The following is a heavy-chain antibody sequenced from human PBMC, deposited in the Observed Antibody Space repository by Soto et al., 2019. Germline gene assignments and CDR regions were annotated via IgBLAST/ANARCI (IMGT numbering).Heavy chain of an antibody. J-gene: IGHJ4*02. CDR3: AGGGSSSWYFYFDY. CDR2: IYHSGST. V-gene: IGHV4-59*01. Sequence: QVQLQESGPGLVKPSETLSLTCTVSGGSISSYYWSWIRQPPGKGLEWIGYIYHSGSTNYNPSLKSRVTISVDTSKNQFSLKLSSVTAADTAVYYCAGGGSSSWYFYFDYWGQGTLVTVSS. CDR1: GGSISSYY. D-gene: IGHD6-13*01.